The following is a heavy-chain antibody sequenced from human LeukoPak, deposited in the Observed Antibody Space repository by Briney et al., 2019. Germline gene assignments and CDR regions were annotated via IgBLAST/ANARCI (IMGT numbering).Heavy chain of an antibody. CDR2: IYYSGST. Sequence: SETLSLTCTVSGGCISSYYWSWIRQPPGKGLEWIGYIYYSGSTNYNPSLKSRVTISVDTSKNQFSLKLSSVTAADTAVYYCARHLLRAKRQTHEFDPWGQGTLVTVSS. J-gene: IGHJ5*02. V-gene: IGHV4-59*08. CDR3: ARHLLRAKRQTHEFDP. CDR1: GGCISSYY. D-gene: IGHD1-1*01.